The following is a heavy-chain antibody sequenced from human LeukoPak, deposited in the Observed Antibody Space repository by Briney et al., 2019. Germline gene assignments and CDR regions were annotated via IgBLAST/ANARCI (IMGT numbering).Heavy chain of an antibody. V-gene: IGHV1-2*02. CDR3: ARGPNYYDSSDFHYRD. Sequence: ASVKVSCKASGYTFTGYYMHWVRQAPGQGLEWMGWINPNSGDTKIAQKFQGRVTMTRDTSISTAYMELSSLRSDDTAVYYCARGPNYYDSSDFHYRDWGQGTLVTVSS. J-gene: IGHJ4*02. CDR2: INPNSGDT. D-gene: IGHD3-22*01. CDR1: GYTFTGYY.